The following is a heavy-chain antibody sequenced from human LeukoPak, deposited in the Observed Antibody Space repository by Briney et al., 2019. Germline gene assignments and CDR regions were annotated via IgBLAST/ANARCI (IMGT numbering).Heavy chain of an antibody. D-gene: IGHD3-9*01. CDR2: ITKSGDTT. Sequence: GGSLRLSCAASGFAFIGYAMSWVRQTPGKGLEWVSTITKSGDTTYYADSVKGRFTISRDISKNTLLLQMNSLRADDTGVYHCAKGWNLDYLFGSWGQGTQVTVSS. J-gene: IGHJ5*02. CDR1: GFAFIGYA. V-gene: IGHV3-23*01. CDR3: AKGWNLDYLFGS.